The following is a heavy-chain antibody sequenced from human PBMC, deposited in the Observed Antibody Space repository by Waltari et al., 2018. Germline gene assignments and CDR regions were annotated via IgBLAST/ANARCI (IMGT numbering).Heavy chain of an antibody. CDR3: AKDQGYAEGGLDY. CDR1: GFTFSSYA. Sequence: EVQLLESGGGLVQPGGSLRLSCAASGFTFSSYAMSWVRQAPGKGLEWVSAISGSGGSTYYADSMKGRFTISRDNSKNTLYLQMNSLRAEDTAVYYCAKDQGYAEGGLDYWGQGTLVTVSS. D-gene: IGHD5-12*01. CDR2: ISGSGGST. V-gene: IGHV3-23*01. J-gene: IGHJ4*02.